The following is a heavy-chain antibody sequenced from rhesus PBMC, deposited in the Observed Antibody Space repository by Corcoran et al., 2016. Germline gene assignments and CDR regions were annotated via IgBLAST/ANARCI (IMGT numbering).Heavy chain of an antibody. CDR2: IYGSGSST. CDR1: GGSISSSY. Sequence: QLQLQESGPGLVKPSETLSVTCAVSGGSISSSYWSWIRQAPGTGLEWIGYIYGSGSSTNYNPRLKSRVTLSVDTSKNQLSRKLSSVTAADTAVYYCASGYCSGGVCYEGLDGLDSWGQGVVVTVSS. CDR3: ASGYCSGGVCYEGLDGLDS. D-gene: IGHD2-8*01. J-gene: IGHJ6*01. V-gene: IGHV4-169*02.